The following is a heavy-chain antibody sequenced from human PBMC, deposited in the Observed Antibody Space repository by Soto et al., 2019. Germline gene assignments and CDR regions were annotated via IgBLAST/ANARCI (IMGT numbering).Heavy chain of an antibody. Sequence: VGSLRLSCAASGFTFSSYAMSWVRQAPGKGLEWVSAISGSGGSTYYADSVKGRFTISRDNSKNTLYLQMNSLRAEDTAVYYCAKDFRGARTSMIVVVITPPAWFDPWGQGTLVTVS. J-gene: IGHJ5*02. CDR2: ISGSGGST. D-gene: IGHD3-22*01. V-gene: IGHV3-23*01. CDR1: GFTFSSYA. CDR3: AKDFRGARTSMIVVVITPPAWFDP.